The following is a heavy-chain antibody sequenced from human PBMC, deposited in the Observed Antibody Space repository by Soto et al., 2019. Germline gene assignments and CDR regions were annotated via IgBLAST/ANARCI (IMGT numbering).Heavy chain of an antibody. Sequence: QLQLQESGPGLVEPSETLSLTCTVSGGSISGSDYYWARLRQPPGKGLEWLGTIYRTGTAYYNPSLKSRVTLSGDTSKNQFFLNLNSVSAADTAIYFCADMRGQWLPRDWGQGTLVTVSS. D-gene: IGHD6-19*01. J-gene: IGHJ4*02. V-gene: IGHV4-39*01. CDR3: ADMRGQWLPRD. CDR1: GGSISGSDYY. CDR2: IYRTGTA.